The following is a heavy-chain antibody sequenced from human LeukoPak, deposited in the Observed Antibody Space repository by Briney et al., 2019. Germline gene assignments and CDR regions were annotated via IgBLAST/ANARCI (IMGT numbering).Heavy chain of an antibody. J-gene: IGHJ1*01. CDR1: GFTFNRCW. CDR3: TSWGDTTAEYFQR. V-gene: IGHV3-7*01. Sequence: GGSLRLSCVVSGFTFNRCWMNWVRQAPGKGLEWVGHINPDGRDTYYVDSVKGRFTISRDNAQNSMYLQMNSLRVEDTAVYYCTSWGDTTAEYFQRWGQGTLVTVSS. CDR2: INPDGRDT. D-gene: IGHD2-21*02.